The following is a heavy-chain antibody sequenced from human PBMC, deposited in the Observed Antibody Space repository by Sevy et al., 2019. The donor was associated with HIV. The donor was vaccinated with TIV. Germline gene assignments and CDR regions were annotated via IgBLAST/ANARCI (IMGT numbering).Heavy chain of an antibody. CDR2: INSISTYI. Sequence: GGSLRLSCAASGFTFSSYSMHWVRQAPGKGLEWVSSINSISTYIYYADSVKGRFTISRDNAKNSLYLQMNSLRAEDTVVYYCARGHDYYDSSGYYYQWGQGTLVTVSS. J-gene: IGHJ4*02. CDR1: GFTFSSYS. V-gene: IGHV3-21*01. D-gene: IGHD3-22*01. CDR3: ARGHDYYDSSGYYYQ.